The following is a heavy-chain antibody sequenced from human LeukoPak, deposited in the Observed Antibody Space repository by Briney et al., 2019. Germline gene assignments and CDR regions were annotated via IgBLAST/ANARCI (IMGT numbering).Heavy chain of an antibody. Sequence: RGSLRLSCAASGFTFSSYGMHWVRQAPGKGLEWVAFIRYDGSDQYYADSVQGRFIISRDNSKNTLYLQVNSLRVDDTAVYYCAKALSGYKPPNYYYYMDVWGKGTTVSVSS. J-gene: IGHJ6*03. CDR3: AKALSGYKPPNYYYYMDV. CDR2: IRYDGSDQ. D-gene: IGHD3-3*01. V-gene: IGHV3-30*02. CDR1: GFTFSSYG.